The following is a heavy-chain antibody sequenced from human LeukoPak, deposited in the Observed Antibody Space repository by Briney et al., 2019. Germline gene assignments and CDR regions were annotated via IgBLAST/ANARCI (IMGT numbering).Heavy chain of an antibody. V-gene: IGHV3-21*01. CDR3: ARGGLGFSPYFDWLFYY. Sequence: GGSLRLSCAASGFTFSSYSMNWVRQAPGKGLEWVSSISSSSSYIYYADSVKGRFTISRDNAKNSLYLQMNSLRAEDTAVYYCARGGLGFSPYFDWLFYYWGQGTLVTVSS. J-gene: IGHJ4*02. CDR2: ISSSSSYI. D-gene: IGHD3-9*01. CDR1: GFTFSSYS.